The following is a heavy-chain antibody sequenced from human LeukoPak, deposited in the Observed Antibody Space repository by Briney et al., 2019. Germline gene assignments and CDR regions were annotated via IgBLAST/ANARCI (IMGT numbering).Heavy chain of an antibody. CDR3: ARDMNNWNYATPDY. CDR2: ISGSGGST. CDR1: GFTFSSYA. Sequence: GGSLRLSCAASGFTFSSYAMSWVRQAPGKGLEWVSAISGSGGSTYYADSVKGRFTISRDNSKNTLYLQMNSLRAEDTAVYYCARDMNNWNYATPDYWGQGTLITVSS. D-gene: IGHD1-7*01. J-gene: IGHJ4*02. V-gene: IGHV3-23*01.